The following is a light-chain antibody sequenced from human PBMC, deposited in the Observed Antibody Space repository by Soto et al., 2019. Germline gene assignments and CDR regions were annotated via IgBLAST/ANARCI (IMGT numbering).Light chain of an antibody. CDR3: RQYGHWPRT. CDR1: QSVSRN. V-gene: IGKV3-15*01. CDR2: AAS. Sequence: EVVMTQSPATLSVSPGESDTLSCKARQSVSRNVAWYQHKPGEAPKLLIYAASTRATGVPARFSGSGSGTDFTLTIANLESEVFGVYYCRQYGHWPRTFGQGIKWEV. J-gene: IGKJ2*02.